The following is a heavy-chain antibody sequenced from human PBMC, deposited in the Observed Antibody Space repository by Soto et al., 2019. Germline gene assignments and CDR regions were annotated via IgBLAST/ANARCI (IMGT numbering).Heavy chain of an antibody. Sequence: QVQLVQSGAEVKKPGSSVKVSCKASGGTFSSYTISWVRQAPGQGLEWMGRIIPILGIANYAQKFQGRVTITADKSTSTAYMELRSLRSEDTAVYYCARVWETYYYGSGSYSDYWGQGTLVTVSS. CDR1: GGTFSSYT. CDR2: IIPILGIA. CDR3: ARVWETYYYGSGSYSDY. V-gene: IGHV1-69*02. D-gene: IGHD3-10*01. J-gene: IGHJ4*02.